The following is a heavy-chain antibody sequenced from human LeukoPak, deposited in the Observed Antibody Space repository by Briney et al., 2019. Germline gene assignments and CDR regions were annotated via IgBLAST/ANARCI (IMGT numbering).Heavy chain of an antibody. D-gene: IGHD5-12*01. CDR1: GDSVSSNSAT. J-gene: IGHJ3*02. V-gene: IGHV6-1*01. Sequence: SQTLSLTCALSGDSVSSNSATWNWLRQSPSRGLQVLGSAYYRSKWYNDYAVFVKRRITVNTHTSKNQFSLQLNSVTPEDTAVYYCARDTGAAISNFDIWGQGTMVSVSS. CDR3: ARDTGAAISNFDI. CDR2: AYYRSKWYN.